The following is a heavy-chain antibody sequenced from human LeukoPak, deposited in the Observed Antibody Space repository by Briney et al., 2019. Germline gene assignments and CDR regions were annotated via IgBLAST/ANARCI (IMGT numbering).Heavy chain of an antibody. J-gene: IGHJ4*02. V-gene: IGHV3-23*01. D-gene: IGHD3-22*01. CDR2: ISSGGST. CDR3: AKSYYDSSGYSSFDY. CDR1: GFTFSSYY. Sequence: GGSLRLSCAASGFTFSSYYMTWVRQTPGKGLEWVSAISSGGSTYYADSVKGRFTISRDNSKNTLYLDMNSLRAEDTAVYYCAKSYYDSSGYSSFDYWGQGTLVTVSS.